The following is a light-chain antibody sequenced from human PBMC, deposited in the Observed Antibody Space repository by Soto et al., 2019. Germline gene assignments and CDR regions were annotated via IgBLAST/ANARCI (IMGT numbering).Light chain of an antibody. V-gene: IGLV1-40*01. J-gene: IGLJ2*01. CDR1: SSNIGAGYD. Sequence: QSVLTQPPSVSGAPGQRVTISCTGSSSNIGAGYDVHWYQQLPGTAPKLLSYGNSNRPSGVPDRFSGSKSGTSASLAITGLQAEDEADYYCQSYDSSLRRVVFGGGTKLTVL. CDR3: QSYDSSLRRVV. CDR2: GNS.